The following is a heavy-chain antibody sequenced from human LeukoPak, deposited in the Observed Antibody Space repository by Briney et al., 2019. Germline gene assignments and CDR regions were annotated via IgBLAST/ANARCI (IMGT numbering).Heavy chain of an antibody. J-gene: IGHJ6*03. Sequence: GGSLRLSCAASGFTFSSYSMTWVRQAPGKGLEWVSSISSSSSYIYYADSVKGRFTISRDNAKNSLYLQMNSLRAEDTAVYYCASFVKGYYYMDVWGKGTTVTVSS. CDR1: GFTFSSYS. D-gene: IGHD6-6*01. V-gene: IGHV3-21*01. CDR2: ISSSSSYI. CDR3: ASFVKGYYYMDV.